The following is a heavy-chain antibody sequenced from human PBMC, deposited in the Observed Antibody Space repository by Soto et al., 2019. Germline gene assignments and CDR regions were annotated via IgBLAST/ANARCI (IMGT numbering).Heavy chain of an antibody. CDR3: ARGGCIVVVPAGLDY. CDR2: IIPIFGTA. CDR1: GGTFSSYA. Sequence: QVQLGQSGAEVKKPGSSVKVSCKASGGTFSSYAISWVRQAPGQGLEWMGGIIPIFGTANYAQKFQGRVTITADESTSAVYMELSSLRSEDTAVYYCARGGCIVVVPAGLDYWGQGTLVTVSS. V-gene: IGHV1-69*01. D-gene: IGHD2-2*01. J-gene: IGHJ4*02.